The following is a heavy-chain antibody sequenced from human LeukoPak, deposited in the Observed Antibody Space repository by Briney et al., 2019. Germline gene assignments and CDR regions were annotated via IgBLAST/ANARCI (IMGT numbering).Heavy chain of an antibody. CDR1: GYTFTSYY. D-gene: IGHD6-13*01. CDR2: INPSGGST. CDR3: AREHPGGAATGLLGDY. V-gene: IGHV1-46*01. Sequence: ALVKVSCKASGYTFTSYYMHWVRQAPGQGLEWMGIINPSGGSTSYAQKFQGRVTMTRDTSTSTVYMELSSLRSEDTAVYYCAREHPGGAATGLLGDYWGQGTLVTVSS. J-gene: IGHJ4*02.